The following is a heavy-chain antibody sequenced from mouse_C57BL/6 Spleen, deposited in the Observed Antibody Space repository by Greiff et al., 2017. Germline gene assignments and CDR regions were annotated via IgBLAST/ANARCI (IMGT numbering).Heavy chain of an antibody. D-gene: IGHD2-2*01. J-gene: IGHJ2*01. CDR3: ARQIGYKGYFDY. V-gene: IGHV5-9*01. Sequence: EVHLVESGGGLVKPGGSLKLSCAASGFTFSSYTMSWVRQTPEKRLEWVAPISGGGGNTYYPDSVKGRFTISRDNAKNTLYLQMSSLRSEDTALYYCARQIGYKGYFDYWGQGTTLTVSS. CDR1: GFTFSSYT. CDR2: ISGGGGNT.